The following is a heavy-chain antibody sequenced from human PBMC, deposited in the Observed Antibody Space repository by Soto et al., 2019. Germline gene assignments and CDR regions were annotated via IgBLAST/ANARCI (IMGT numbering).Heavy chain of an antibody. CDR2: IIPIFGTA. CDR1: GGTFSNYA. CDR3: AVGSVEIVPTGMKPFDP. Sequence: QVQLVQSGAEVKKPRSSVKVSCKASGGTFSNYAISWVRQAPGQGLEWMGGIIPIFGTAHYAQKFQGRVTITADESTSTAYMELSSLRSEDTAIYYCAVGSVEIVPTGMKPFDPWGQGALVTVSS. V-gene: IGHV1-69*12. D-gene: IGHD5-12*01. J-gene: IGHJ5*02.